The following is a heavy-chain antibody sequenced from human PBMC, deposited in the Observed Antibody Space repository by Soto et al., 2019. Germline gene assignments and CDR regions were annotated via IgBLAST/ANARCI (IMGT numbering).Heavy chain of an antibody. V-gene: IGHV4-31*03. CDR1: CGSLSRGGYY. Sequence: TPSLPFTFSCGSLSRGGYYWSWVRQHPGKGLEWIGYIYYSGSTYYNPSLKSRVTISVDTSKNQFSLKLSSVTAADTAVYYCARDEGLEATGAFDIWGQGTMVTVSS. D-gene: IGHD1-1*01. CDR3: ARDEGLEATGAFDI. J-gene: IGHJ3*02. CDR2: IYYSGST.